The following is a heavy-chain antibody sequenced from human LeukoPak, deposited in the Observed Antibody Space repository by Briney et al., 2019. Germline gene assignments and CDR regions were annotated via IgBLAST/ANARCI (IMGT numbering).Heavy chain of an antibody. J-gene: IGHJ6*02. CDR3: ARVGYSSSWRYYYGMDV. Sequence: ASVKVSCKASGYTFTSYYMHWVRQAPGQGLEWMGVINPRGGSTSYAQKFQGRVTMTRDTSTSTVYMELSSLRSEDTAVYYCARVGYSSSWRYYYGMDVWGQGTTVTVSS. CDR1: GYTFTSYY. CDR2: INPRGGST. V-gene: IGHV1-46*01. D-gene: IGHD6-13*01.